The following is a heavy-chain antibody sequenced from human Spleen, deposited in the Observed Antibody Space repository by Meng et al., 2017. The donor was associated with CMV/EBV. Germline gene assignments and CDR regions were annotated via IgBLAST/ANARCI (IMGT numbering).Heavy chain of an antibody. D-gene: IGHD2-15*01. CDR3: ARGPPGYCSGGSCSYFDY. CDR2: INHSGST. CDR1: GSLSGYY. Sequence: GSLSGYYGSWIRQTPGKGLEWIGEINHSGSTSYNPSLKSRVTISVDTSKNQFSLKLSSVTAADTAVYYCARGPPGYCSGGSCSYFDYWGQGTLVTVSS. V-gene: IGHV4-34*01. J-gene: IGHJ4*02.